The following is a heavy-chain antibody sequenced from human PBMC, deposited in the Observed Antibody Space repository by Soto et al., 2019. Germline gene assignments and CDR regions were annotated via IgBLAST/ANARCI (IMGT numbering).Heavy chain of an antibody. CDR2: ISGSGGST. Sequence: PGGALRLSCAASGFTFSSYAMSWVRQAPGKGLEWVSAISGSGGSTYYADSVKGRFTISRDNSKNTLYLQMNSLRAEDTAVYYCAKDLRYCSGGSCYLGYTPWFDPWGQGTLVTVSS. CDR3: AKDLRYCSGGSCYLGYTPWFDP. D-gene: IGHD2-15*01. V-gene: IGHV3-23*01. J-gene: IGHJ5*02. CDR1: GFTFSSYA.